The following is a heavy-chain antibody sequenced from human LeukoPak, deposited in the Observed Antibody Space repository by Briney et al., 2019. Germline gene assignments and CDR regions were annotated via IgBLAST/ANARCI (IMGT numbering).Heavy chain of an antibody. V-gene: IGHV4-61*01. CDR1: GGSVSSDSYY. CDR3: ARRPNSGFYYAVDV. CDR2: IFYSGST. Sequence: SETLSLTCTVSGGSVSSDSYYWSWIRQPPGKGLEWIGWIFYSGSTNYNPSLTSRVTISVDTSKNQFSLKLSSVTAADTAVYYCARRPNSGFYYAVDVWGQGTTVTVSS. J-gene: IGHJ6*02. D-gene: IGHD3-10*01.